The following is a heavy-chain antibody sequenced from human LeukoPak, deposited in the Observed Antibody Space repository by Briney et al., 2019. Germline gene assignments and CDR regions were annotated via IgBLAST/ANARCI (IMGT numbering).Heavy chain of an antibody. Sequence: GGSLRLSCAASGFTFSSYVMHWVRQAPGKGLEWVANIKKDGSEKYYVDSVKGRFTISRDNAKTSLYLQMNSLRAEDTAVYYCARDLSGVTGYTYGRGIDYWGQGTLVTVSS. CDR3: ARDLSGVTGYTYGRGIDY. CDR2: IKKDGSEK. CDR1: GFTFSSYV. J-gene: IGHJ4*02. D-gene: IGHD5-18*01. V-gene: IGHV3-7*01.